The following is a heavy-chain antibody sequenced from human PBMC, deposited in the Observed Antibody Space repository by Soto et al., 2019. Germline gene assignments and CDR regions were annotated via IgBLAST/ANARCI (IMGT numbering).Heavy chain of an antibody. D-gene: IGHD3-3*01. CDR2: IKSKTDGGTT. J-gene: IGHJ4*02. V-gene: IGHV3-15*07. Sequence: GGSLRLSCAASGFTFSNAWMNWVRQAPGKGLEWVGRIKSKTDGGTTDYAAPVKGRFTISRDDSKNTLYLQMNSLKTEDTAVYYCTTDRAIFRVVIILWVNWGQGTLVTVSS. CDR1: GFTFSNAW. CDR3: TTDRAIFRVVIILWVN.